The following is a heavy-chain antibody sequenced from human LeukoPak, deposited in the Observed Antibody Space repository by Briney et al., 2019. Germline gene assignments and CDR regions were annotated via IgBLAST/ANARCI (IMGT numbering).Heavy chain of an antibody. CDR1: GGSISSGGYY. Sequence: SQTLSLTCTVSGGSISSGGYYWSWIRQPPGQGLEWIGYIYHSGGTYYNPSLKSRVTISVDRSKNQFSLKLSSVTAADTAVYYCARHQRMYYFDYWGQGTLVTVSS. CDR3: ARHQRMYYFDY. V-gene: IGHV4-30-2*01. CDR2: IYHSGGT. J-gene: IGHJ4*02. D-gene: IGHD2-2*01.